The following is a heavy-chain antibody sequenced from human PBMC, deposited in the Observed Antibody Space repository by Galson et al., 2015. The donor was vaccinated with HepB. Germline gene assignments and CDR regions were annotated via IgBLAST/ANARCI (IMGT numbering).Heavy chain of an antibody. V-gene: IGHV3-23*01. J-gene: IGHJ4*02. Sequence: SLRLSCAASGFTFRYYAMIWVRQAPGKGLEWVSAITPSGDNTYHADSMKCRFTISRDNSQKTLFLQMNSLRADDTAIYFCAKVFPEKTDGWYRQALYYFDSWGQGTRVTVSS. D-gene: IGHD6-19*01. CDR2: ITPSGDNT. CDR1: GFTFRYYA. CDR3: AKVFPEKTDGWYRQALYYFDS.